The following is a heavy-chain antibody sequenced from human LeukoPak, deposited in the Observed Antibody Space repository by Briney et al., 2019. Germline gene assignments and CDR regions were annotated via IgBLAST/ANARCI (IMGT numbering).Heavy chain of an antibody. Sequence: GGSLRLSCAASGFTFSSYAMSWVRQAPGKGLEWVSAISGSGGSTYYADSVKGRFTISRDNSKNTLYLQMNSLRAEDTAVYYCAKESSSGYYDRSGYFYTDAFDIWGQGTMVTVSS. CDR1: GFTFSSYA. J-gene: IGHJ3*02. V-gene: IGHV3-23*01. D-gene: IGHD3-22*01. CDR3: AKESSSGYYDRSGYFYTDAFDI. CDR2: ISGSGGST.